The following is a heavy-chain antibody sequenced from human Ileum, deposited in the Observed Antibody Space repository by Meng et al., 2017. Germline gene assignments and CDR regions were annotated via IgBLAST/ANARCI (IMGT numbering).Heavy chain of an antibody. Sequence: GGSLRLSCAASGFTFSSYAMHWVRQAPGKGLEWVAVISYDGNNRYYADSVKGRFTISRDNSKNTLFLQMNSLGPEDTAVYYCARSYSSTWNNLPRDYWGPGTLVTVSS. CDR2: ISYDGNNR. D-gene: IGHD6-13*01. J-gene: IGHJ4*02. V-gene: IGHV3-30*04. CDR1: GFTFSSYA. CDR3: ARSYSSTWNNLPRDY.